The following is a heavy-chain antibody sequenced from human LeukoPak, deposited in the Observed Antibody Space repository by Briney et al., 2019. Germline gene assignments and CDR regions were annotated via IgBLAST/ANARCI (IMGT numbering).Heavy chain of an antibody. CDR1: GGSVSSGSYY. CDR3: ARDSVGGYDYGEFDY. CDR2: IYYSGST. V-gene: IGHV4-61*01. D-gene: IGHD5-12*01. J-gene: IGHJ4*02. Sequence: PSETLSLTCTVSGGSVSSGSYYWSWIRQPPGKGLEWIGYIYYSGSTNYNPSLKSRVTISVDTSKNQFSLKLSSVTAADTAVYYCARDSVGGYDYGEFDYWGQGTLVTVSS.